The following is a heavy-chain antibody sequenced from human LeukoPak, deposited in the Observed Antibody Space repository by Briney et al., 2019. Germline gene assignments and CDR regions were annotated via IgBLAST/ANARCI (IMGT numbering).Heavy chain of an antibody. V-gene: IGHV1-69*13. Sequence: ASVKVSCKASGGTFSSYAISWVRQAPGQGLEWMGGIIPIFGTANYAQKFQGRVTITADESTSTAYMELSSLRSEDTAVYYCARDRLTFGGVIAEDAFDIWGQGTMVTVSS. CDR3: ARDRLTFGGVIAEDAFDI. CDR1: GGTFSSYA. CDR2: IIPIFGTA. J-gene: IGHJ3*02. D-gene: IGHD3-16*02.